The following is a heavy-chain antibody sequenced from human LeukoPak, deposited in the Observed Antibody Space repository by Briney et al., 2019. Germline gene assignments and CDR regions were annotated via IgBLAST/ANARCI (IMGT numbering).Heavy chain of an antibody. Sequence: ASVKVSCKASGYTFTGYYMHWVRHAPRQGLEWMGWINPNSGGTNYAQKFQGRVTMTRDTSISTAYMELSRLRSDDTAVYYCARDEDDYGDYYGYWGQGTLVTVSS. D-gene: IGHD4-17*01. V-gene: IGHV1-2*02. CDR3: ARDEDDYGDYYGY. CDR2: INPNSGGT. CDR1: GYTFTGYY. J-gene: IGHJ4*02.